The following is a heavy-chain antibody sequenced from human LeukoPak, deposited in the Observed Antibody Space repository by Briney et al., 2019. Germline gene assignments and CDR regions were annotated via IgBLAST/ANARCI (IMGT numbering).Heavy chain of an antibody. V-gene: IGHV5-51*01. Sequence: GASLKISCKGSGYSFTSYWIGWVRQMPGKGLEWMGIIYPGDSDTRYSPSFQGQVTISADKSISTAYLQWSSLKASDTAMYYCAILGYCSSTSCYNTDFDYWGQGTLVTVSS. CDR2: IYPGDSDT. J-gene: IGHJ4*02. D-gene: IGHD2-2*02. CDR1: GYSFTSYW. CDR3: AILGYCSSTSCYNTDFDY.